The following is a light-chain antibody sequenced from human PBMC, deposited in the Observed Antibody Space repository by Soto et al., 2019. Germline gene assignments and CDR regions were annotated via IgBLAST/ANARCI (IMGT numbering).Light chain of an antibody. CDR2: GAS. CDR3: QQYVSSVT. CDR1: QSVDSSF. V-gene: IGKV3-20*01. Sequence: EIVLTQSPGSLSLSPGERATLSCRASQSVDSSFFAWYQQKPGQAPRLLIYGASNRATGIPDRFSGRGSGTDFTLTISRLEPEDFAVYSCQQYVSSVTFGQGTKVEIK. J-gene: IGKJ1*01.